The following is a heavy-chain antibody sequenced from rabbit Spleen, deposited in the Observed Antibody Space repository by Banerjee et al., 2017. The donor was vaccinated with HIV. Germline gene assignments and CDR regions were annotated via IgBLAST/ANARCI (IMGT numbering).Heavy chain of an antibody. CDR3: ARGVIAYGGSGWDL. CDR1: GIDFSSGYW. V-gene: IGHV1S45*01. D-gene: IGHD6-1*01. CDR2: IGTTTT. J-gene: IGHJ4*01. Sequence: QEQLEESGGDLVKPEGSLTLTCTASGIDFSSGYWICWVRQAPGKGLEWIGCIGTTTTWYASWAKGRFTISKTSSTTATLQLNSLTVADTATYFCARGVIAYGGSGWDLWGQGTLVTVS.